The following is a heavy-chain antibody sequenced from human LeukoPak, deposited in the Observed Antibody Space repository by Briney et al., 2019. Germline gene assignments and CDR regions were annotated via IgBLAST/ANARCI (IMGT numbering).Heavy chain of an antibody. V-gene: IGHV3-30-3*01. CDR3: ARGQLN. CDR2: ISYDGSNK. Sequence: TGGSLRLSCAASGFTFSSYAMHWVRQAPGKGLEWVAVISYDGSNKYYADSVKGRFTISRDNAKNSLYLQMNSLRAEDTAVYYCARGQLNWGQGTLVTVSS. CDR1: GFTFSSYA. J-gene: IGHJ4*02. D-gene: IGHD2-2*01.